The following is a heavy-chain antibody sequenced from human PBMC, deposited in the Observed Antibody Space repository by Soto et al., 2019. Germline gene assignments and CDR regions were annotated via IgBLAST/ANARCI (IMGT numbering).Heavy chain of an antibody. CDR3: GRDTNFFASGSGVDY. D-gene: IGHD3-10*01. J-gene: IGHJ4*02. CDR2: ITSNNNYI. V-gene: IGHV3-21*01. Sequence: PGGSLRLSCAASWFTFSSYSMNWVRQAPGKGLEWVSSITSNNNYIHYAASVEGRFTISRDNAKNSLYLQMNSLRVEDTAVYYCGRDTNFFASGSGVDYWGQGTLVTVSS. CDR1: WFTFSSYS.